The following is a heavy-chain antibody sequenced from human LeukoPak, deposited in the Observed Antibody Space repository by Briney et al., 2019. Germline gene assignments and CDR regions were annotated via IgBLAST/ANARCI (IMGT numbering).Heavy chain of an antibody. Sequence: GGSLRLSCAASGFTFSSYAMHWVRQAPGKGLEYVSAISSNGGSTYYANSVKGRFTISRDNSKNTLYLQMGSLRAEDMAVYYCARDGDTVLTRGYYYYMDVWGKGTTVTVSS. CDR1: GFTFSSYA. J-gene: IGHJ6*03. D-gene: IGHD4-23*01. V-gene: IGHV3-64*01. CDR2: ISSNGGST. CDR3: ARDGDTVLTRGYYYYMDV.